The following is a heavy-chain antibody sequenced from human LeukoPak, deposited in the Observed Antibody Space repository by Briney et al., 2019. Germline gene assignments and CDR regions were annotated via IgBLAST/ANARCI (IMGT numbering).Heavy chain of an antibody. Sequence: PGGSLGLSCAASGFTFSIYGMHWVRQAPGKGLEWVAFTSNDGTTKYYADAVKGRFTISRDNSKNTLYLQMNSLRADDTAVYYCTRGGSNWYYFDYWGQGTLVTVSS. J-gene: IGHJ4*02. CDR1: GFTFSIYG. V-gene: IGHV3-30*03. CDR3: TRGGSNWYYFDY. D-gene: IGHD6-13*01. CDR2: TSNDGTTK.